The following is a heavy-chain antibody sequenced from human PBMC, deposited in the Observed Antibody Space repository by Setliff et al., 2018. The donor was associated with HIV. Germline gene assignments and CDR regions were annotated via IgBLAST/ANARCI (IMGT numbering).Heavy chain of an antibody. CDR1: GYNFTDYD. CDR3: ARGQAPRPASVLAVLEWLFPNWFDP. J-gene: IGHJ5*02. Sequence: ASVKVSCKASGYNFTDYDINWVRQATGQGLEWMGWMNPNNGNTGYAEKFQGRVTMTRDTSISTAYMELSSLRSDDTAVYYCARGQAPRPASVLAVLEWLFPNWFDPWGQGTLVTVSS. V-gene: IGHV1-8*02. CDR2: MNPNNGNT. D-gene: IGHD3-3*02.